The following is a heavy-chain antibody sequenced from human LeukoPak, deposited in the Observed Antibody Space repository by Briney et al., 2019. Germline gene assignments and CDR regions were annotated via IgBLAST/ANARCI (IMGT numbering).Heavy chain of an antibody. CDR2: THTSGST. J-gene: IGHJ4*02. V-gene: IGHV4-39*07. D-gene: IGHD6-19*01. CDR3: ARFRAYSSGWYGLGDDY. Sequence: SETLSLTCTVSGDSITSPTYSWGWIRQPPGKGLEWIGRTHTSGSTNYNPSLKSRVTMSVDTSKNQFSLKLTSVTAADTAVYYCARFRAYSSGWYGLGDDYWGQGTLVTVSS. CDR1: GDSITSPTYS.